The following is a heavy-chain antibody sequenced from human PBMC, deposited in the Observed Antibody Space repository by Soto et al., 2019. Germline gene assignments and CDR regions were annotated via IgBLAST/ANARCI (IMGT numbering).Heavy chain of an antibody. J-gene: IGHJ4*02. D-gene: IGHD3-10*01. CDR2: ISHSGRA. CDR1: GASLRSGSYY. Sequence: SETLSLTCTVSGASLRSGSYYWSWIRQPPGKGLEWIGYISHSGRANYDPSLKSRLTMSVDTSQNQFSLQLNSVTAADTAVYYCSYGSSFDYWGQGTLVTVSS. CDR3: SYGSSFDY. V-gene: IGHV4-61*01.